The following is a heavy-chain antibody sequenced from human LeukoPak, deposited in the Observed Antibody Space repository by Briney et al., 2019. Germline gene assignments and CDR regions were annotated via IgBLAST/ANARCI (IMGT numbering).Heavy chain of an antibody. CDR3: ARSNHADDF. J-gene: IGHJ4*02. V-gene: IGHV3-74*03. CDR1: GFTFSDYW. Sequence: PGGSLRLSCAASGFTFSDYWMHWVRQVPGKGLVWVSRINTSGSSTTYAESVKGRFTISRDNAKNTLYLQMDSLRAEDTGVYYCARSNHADDFWGQGTLVTVPS. D-gene: IGHD1-14*01. CDR2: INTSGSST.